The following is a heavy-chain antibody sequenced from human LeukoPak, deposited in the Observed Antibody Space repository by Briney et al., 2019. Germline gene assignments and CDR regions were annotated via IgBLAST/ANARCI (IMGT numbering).Heavy chain of an antibody. CDR1: GFTFSSYG. J-gene: IGHJ4*02. Sequence: GRSLRLSCAASGFTFSSYGMHWVRQAPGKGLEWVAVISYDGSNKYYADSVKGRFTISRDNSKNTLYLQMNSLRAEDTAVYYCAKDEHYYDSSGYWSWGQGTLVTVSS. CDR2: ISYDGSNK. V-gene: IGHV3-30*18. CDR3: AKDEHYYDSSGYWS. D-gene: IGHD3-22*01.